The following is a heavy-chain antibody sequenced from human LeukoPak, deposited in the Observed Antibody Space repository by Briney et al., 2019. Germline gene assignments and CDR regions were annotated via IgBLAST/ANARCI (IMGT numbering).Heavy chain of an antibody. CDR3: AKATSPVHSRNWFDS. J-gene: IGHJ5*01. Sequence: GRSLRLSCAASGFTFSSYAMHWVRQAPGKGLEWVAVISYDGSNKYYADSVKGRFTISRDNSKNTVNVQMNSLRAEDTAVYYCAKATSPVHSRNWFDSWGQGTLVTVSS. D-gene: IGHD6-13*01. CDR1: GFTFSSYA. CDR2: ISYDGSNK. V-gene: IGHV3-30*04.